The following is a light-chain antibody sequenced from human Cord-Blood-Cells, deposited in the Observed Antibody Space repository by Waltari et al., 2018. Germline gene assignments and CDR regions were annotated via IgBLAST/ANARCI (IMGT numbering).Light chain of an antibody. CDR3: QQYYSTPLT. V-gene: IGKV4-1*01. Sequence: DIVMTQSPDSLAVSLGERATINCTSSESVLYSSNNKNYLAWYQQKPGQPPKLLIYRASTRESGVPDRFSGSGSGTDFTLTISSLQAEDVAVYYCQQYYSTPLTFGPGTKVDIK. CDR1: ESVLYSSNNKNY. J-gene: IGKJ3*01. CDR2: RAS.